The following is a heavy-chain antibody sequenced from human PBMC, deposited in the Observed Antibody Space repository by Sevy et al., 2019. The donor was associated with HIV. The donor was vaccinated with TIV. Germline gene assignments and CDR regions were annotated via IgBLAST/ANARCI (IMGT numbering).Heavy chain of an antibody. D-gene: IGHD3-3*01. CDR3: ARDRVTIFGVTIDYYFDY. CDR2: IYDSGSA. J-gene: IGHJ4*02. V-gene: IGHV4-4*07. CDR1: GDSISNYY. Sequence: SETLSLTCTVSGDSISNYYWSWIRQPAGKGLEWIGRIYDSGSATYNPSLEGRVTMSADTTKNQLSLKLNSVTAADTAVYYCARDRVTIFGVTIDYYFDYWGQGTLVTVSS.